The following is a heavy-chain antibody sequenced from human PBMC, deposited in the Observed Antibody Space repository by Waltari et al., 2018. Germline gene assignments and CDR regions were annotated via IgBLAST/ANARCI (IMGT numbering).Heavy chain of an antibody. CDR1: GGTFSSYA. CDR3: ARDQAQYYYGSGSPFDY. J-gene: IGHJ4*02. Sequence: QVQLVQSGAEVKKPGSSVKVSCKASGGTFSSYAISWVRQAPGQGLEWMGRIIPIFGKANYAQKCQGRVTITADKATSTAYMGLSSLRSEETAVYYCARDQAQYYYGSGSPFDYWGQGTLVTVSS. V-gene: IGHV1-69*04. CDR2: IIPIFGKA. D-gene: IGHD3-10*01.